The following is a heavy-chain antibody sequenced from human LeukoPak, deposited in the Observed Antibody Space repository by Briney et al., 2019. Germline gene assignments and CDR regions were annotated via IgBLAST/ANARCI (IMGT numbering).Heavy chain of an antibody. CDR3: ARATLEGDY. Sequence: PGGSLRLSCAASGFTFSSYSMNWVRQAPGKGLEWVSYISSSSGTIYYADSVKGRFTISRDNAKNSLYLQMNSLRDGDTAVYYCARATLEGDYWGQGTLVTVSS. CDR2: ISSSSGTI. CDR1: GFTFSSYS. J-gene: IGHJ4*02. V-gene: IGHV3-48*02.